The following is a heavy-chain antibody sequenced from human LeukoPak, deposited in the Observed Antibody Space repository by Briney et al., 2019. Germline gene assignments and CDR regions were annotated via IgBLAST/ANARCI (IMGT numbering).Heavy chain of an antibody. CDR1: GGSFSGYY. D-gene: IGHD3-10*01. CDR2: INHSGST. CDR3: ARDRGSITMVRGVKNWFDP. Sequence: PSETLSLTCAVYGGSFSGYYWSWIRQPPGKGLEWIGEINHSGSTNYNPSLKSRVTISVDTSKNQFSLKLSSVTAADTAVYYCARDRGSITMVRGVKNWFDPWGQGTLVTVSS. J-gene: IGHJ5*02. V-gene: IGHV4-34*01.